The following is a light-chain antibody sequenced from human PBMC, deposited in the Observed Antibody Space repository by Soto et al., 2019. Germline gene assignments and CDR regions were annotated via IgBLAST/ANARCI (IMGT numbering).Light chain of an antibody. J-gene: IGLJ3*02. CDR2: DVS. CDR3: SSFAGSNNVV. CDR1: SSDVGSYDH. Sequence: QSVLTQPPSASGSPGQSVTISCAGTSSDVGSYDHVSWYQQHPGKAPKLMIYDVSKRPSGVPDRFSGSKSGSAASLTVSGLQTEDEADYYCSSFAGSNNVVFGGGTKVTVL. V-gene: IGLV2-8*01.